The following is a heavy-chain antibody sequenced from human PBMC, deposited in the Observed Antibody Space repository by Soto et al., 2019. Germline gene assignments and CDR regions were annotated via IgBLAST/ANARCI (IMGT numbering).Heavy chain of an antibody. CDR3: ARGSDYDSKD. D-gene: IGHD3-22*01. CDR2: MYYTGST. Sequence: QVQLQESGPGLVKPSQTLSLTCTVSGGSISSGDFYWGWIRQPPGKGLEWIGYMYYTGSTYYNPSLKSRLTISIDTSKNQFALTLNSVTAADTAVYYCARGSDYDSKDWGQGTLVTVSS. J-gene: IGHJ4*02. V-gene: IGHV4-30-4*01. CDR1: GGSISSGDFY.